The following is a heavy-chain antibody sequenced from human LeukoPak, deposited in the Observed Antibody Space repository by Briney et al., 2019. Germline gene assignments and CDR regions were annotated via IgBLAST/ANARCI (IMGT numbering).Heavy chain of an antibody. CDR1: GGSFSGYY. CDR2: INHSGST. CDR3: ARGITIFGVVIWGNWFDP. J-gene: IGHJ5*02. V-gene: IGHV4-34*01. Sequence: SEALSLNCAVYGGSFSGYYWSWIRQPPGKGLEWIGEINHSGSTNYNPSLKSRVTISVDTSKSQFSLKLSSVTAADTAVYYCARGITIFGVVIWGNWFDPWGQGTLVTVSS. D-gene: IGHD3-3*01.